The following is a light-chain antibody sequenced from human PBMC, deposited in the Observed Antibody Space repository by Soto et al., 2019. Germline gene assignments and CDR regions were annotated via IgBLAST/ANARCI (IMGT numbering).Light chain of an antibody. V-gene: IGLV1-44*01. J-gene: IGLJ2*01. Sequence: QSVLTQPPSVSGTPGQRVTISCSGSNSNIGSNTVSWYQHLPGTAPKLLIYTNNQRPSGVPDRFSGSKSGTSASLAISGLQSEDEGDYYCATWDDSLKGVVFGGGTKLTVL. CDR3: ATWDDSLKGVV. CDR2: TNN. CDR1: NSNIGSNT.